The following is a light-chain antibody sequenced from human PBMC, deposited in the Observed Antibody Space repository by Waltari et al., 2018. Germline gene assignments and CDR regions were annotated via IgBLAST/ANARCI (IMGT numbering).Light chain of an antibody. Sequence: DIQMTQSPSTLSASVGDRVTITCRASQSISSWLAWYQQKPGKAPKLLIYKASSLESGVPSRFSGSGSGTEFTLTISRLEPEDFAVYYCQQCGSSPLTFGGGTKVEIK. CDR1: QSISSW. V-gene: IGKV1-5*03. CDR2: KAS. J-gene: IGKJ4*01. CDR3: QQCGSSPLT.